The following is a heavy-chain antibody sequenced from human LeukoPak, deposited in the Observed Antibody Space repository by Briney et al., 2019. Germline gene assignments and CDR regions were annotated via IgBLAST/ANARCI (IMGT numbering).Heavy chain of an antibody. J-gene: IGHJ6*02. CDR3: ARGSSGWYRAYYYYYYGMDV. D-gene: IGHD6-19*01. CDR1: DYTFINYG. Sequence: ASVKVSCKASDYTFINYGISWVRQAPGQGLEWMGWISADNDNTNYAQKFQGRVTVTTDTSTSTAYMELSSLRSEDTAVYYCARGSSGWYRAYYYYYYGMDVWGQGTTVTVSS. V-gene: IGHV1-18*01. CDR2: ISADNDNT.